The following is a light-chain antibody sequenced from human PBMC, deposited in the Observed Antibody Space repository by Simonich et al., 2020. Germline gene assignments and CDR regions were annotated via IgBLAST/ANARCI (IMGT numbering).Light chain of an antibody. Sequence: EIVLTQSPATLSLSPGERATLSCSAIQSVSSYLALYQQKPGQAPRLLIYDASNRATGIPARFSGSGSGTDFTLTISSLEPEDFAVYYCQQRSNWPLTFGGGTKVEIK. CDR3: QQRSNWPLT. CDR1: QSVSSY. CDR2: DAS. J-gene: IGKJ4*01. V-gene: IGKV3-11*01.